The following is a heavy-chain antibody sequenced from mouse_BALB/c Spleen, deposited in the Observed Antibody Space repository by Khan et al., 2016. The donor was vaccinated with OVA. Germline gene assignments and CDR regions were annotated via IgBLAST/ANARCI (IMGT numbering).Heavy chain of an antibody. CDR1: GFSLSNYG. CDR2: IWAGGST. Sequence: QVQLKESGPGLVAPSQTLSITCTVSGFSLSNYGVHWVRQPPGKGLEWLGVIWAGGSTNPNSALMSRLSISKDDSKSQVFLKMNSLQTDDQAKYYFASAFLNVSWFAYWGQGTLVTVSA. J-gene: IGHJ3*01. V-gene: IGHV2-9*02. CDR3: ASAFLNVSWFAY.